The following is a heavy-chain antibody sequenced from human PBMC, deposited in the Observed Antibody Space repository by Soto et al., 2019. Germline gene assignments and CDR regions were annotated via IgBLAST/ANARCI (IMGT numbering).Heavy chain of an antibody. CDR1: GFTVSNNY. J-gene: IGHJ4*02. V-gene: IGHV3-53*01. CDR3: GRDEVGATDY. CDR2: IYSGGGT. Sequence: EVQLVESGGGLIQPGGSLRLSCAASGFTVSNNYMSWVRQAPGKGLEWVSVIYSGGGTYYADSVKGRFTIPRDTSRNTLYLQLDSLSAEDTAVYYCGRDEVGATDYWGQGTLVTVSS. D-gene: IGHD1-26*01.